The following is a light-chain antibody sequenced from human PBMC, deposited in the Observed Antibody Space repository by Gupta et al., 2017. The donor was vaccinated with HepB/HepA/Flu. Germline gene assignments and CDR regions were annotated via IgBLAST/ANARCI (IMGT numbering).Light chain of an antibody. Sequence: SYVLTQTPSVSVAPGQTALITCEGDNIGMKSVHWYQQKPGQAPVLVVYDDDDRRSGIPERLSGSNTGSAATLTINRVEAGDEADYYCQVWDSDSDKVVFGGGTKLTVL. CDR1: NIGMKS. CDR3: QVWDSDSDKVV. CDR2: DDD. V-gene: IGLV3-21*02. J-gene: IGLJ3*02.